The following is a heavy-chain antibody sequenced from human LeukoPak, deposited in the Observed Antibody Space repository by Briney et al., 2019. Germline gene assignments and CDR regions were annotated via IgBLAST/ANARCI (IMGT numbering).Heavy chain of an antibody. Sequence: SETLSLTCTVSGGSISGGGYYWSWIRQHPGKGLEWIGYIYYSGSTYYNPSLKSRVTISVDTSKNQFSLKLSSVTAADTAVYYCARGTPRDPEYFQHWGQGTLVTVSS. CDR1: GGSISGGGYY. CDR2: IYYSGST. V-gene: IGHV4-31*03. CDR3: ARGTPRDPEYFQH. J-gene: IGHJ1*01.